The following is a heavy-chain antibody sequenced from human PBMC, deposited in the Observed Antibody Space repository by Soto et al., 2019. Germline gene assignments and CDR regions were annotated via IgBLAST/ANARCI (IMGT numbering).Heavy chain of an antibody. J-gene: IGHJ3*02. CDR1: GFTFSSYG. CDR2: ISYDGSNK. CDR3: AHDIKEGDAFDI. V-gene: IGHV3-30*18. Sequence: QVQLVESGGGVVQPGRSLRLSCAASGFTFSSYGMHWVRQAPGKGLEWVAVISYDGSNKYYADSVKGRFTISRDNSKNPLYLQMNSLRAEDTAVYYCAHDIKEGDAFDIWGQGTMVTVSS.